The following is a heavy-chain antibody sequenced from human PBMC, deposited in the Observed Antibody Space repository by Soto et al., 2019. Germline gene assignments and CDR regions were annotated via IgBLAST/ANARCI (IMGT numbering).Heavy chain of an antibody. V-gene: IGHV4-39*01. Sequence: QLQLQESGPGLVKPSETLSLTCTVSGGSISSSSYYWGWSRQPPGKGLEWIGSIYYSGSTHYNPSLKSGVTISVDTSKNQFSLKLSSVTAADTAVYYCARQNVAVSGTVFVDYWGQGTLVTVSS. J-gene: IGHJ4*02. CDR1: GGSISSSSYY. CDR2: IYYSGST. D-gene: IGHD6-19*01. CDR3: ARQNVAVSGTVFVDY.